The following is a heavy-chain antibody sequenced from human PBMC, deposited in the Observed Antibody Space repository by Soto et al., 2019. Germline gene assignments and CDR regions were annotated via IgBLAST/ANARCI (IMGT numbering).Heavy chain of an antibody. V-gene: IGHV4-34*01. Sequence: PSETLSLTCAVYGGSFSGYYWSWIRQPPGKGLEWIGEINHSGSTNYNPSLKSRVTISVDASKNQFSLKLSSVTAADMAVYYCARVRGTYDYVWGSYRYPTYGMDVWGQGTTVTVSS. CDR3: ARVRGTYDYVWGSYRYPTYGMDV. CDR2: INHSGST. J-gene: IGHJ6*02. CDR1: GGSFSGYY. D-gene: IGHD3-16*02.